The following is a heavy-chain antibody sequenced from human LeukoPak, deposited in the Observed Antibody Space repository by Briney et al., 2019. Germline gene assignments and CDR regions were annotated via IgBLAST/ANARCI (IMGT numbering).Heavy chain of an antibody. CDR1: GDSTSSYY. CDR2: VFTSGST. Sequence: SDTLSLTCIVYGDSTSSYYWSWIRPPAENELEWIGRVFTSGSTKYNPSLESRVSLSVDTSRNQFSLGLTSVTAADTAVYYCARDRRTVRGEWYFDYWGQGHLVTVSS. CDR3: ARDRRTVRGEWYFDY. J-gene: IGHJ4*02. D-gene: IGHD3-10*01. V-gene: IGHV4-4*07.